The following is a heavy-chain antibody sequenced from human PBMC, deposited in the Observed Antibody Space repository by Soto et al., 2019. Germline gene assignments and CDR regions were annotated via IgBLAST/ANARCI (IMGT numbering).Heavy chain of an antibody. V-gene: IGHV2-5*02. J-gene: IGHJ4*02. D-gene: IGHD5-12*01. CDR3: AHRSRGYAYYFDQ. CDR2: IFWDDDK. CDR1: GFSLTTRGVA. Sequence: QITLKESGPALVRPTQTLTLTCSFSGFSLTTRGVAVGWIRQPPGTALEWLALIFWDDDKWYSPSLRSRLTITEDTSKTQVVLTMTNMDPVDTATYYCAHRSRGYAYYFDQWGQGTLVTVSS.